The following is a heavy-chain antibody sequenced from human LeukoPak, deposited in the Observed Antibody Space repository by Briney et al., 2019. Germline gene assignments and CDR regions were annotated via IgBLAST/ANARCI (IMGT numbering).Heavy chain of an antibody. V-gene: IGHV5-51*01. CDR3: ALQGGQYCTNGVCHPFDY. J-gene: IGHJ4*02. CDR1: GYSFTSYW. D-gene: IGHD2-8*01. Sequence: GESLKISCKGSGYSFTSYWIGWVRQMPGKGLEWMGIIYPGDSDTRYSPSFQGQVTISADKSISTAYLQWSSLKASDTAMYYCALQGGQYCTNGVCHPFDYWGQGTLVTVSS. CDR2: IYPGDSDT.